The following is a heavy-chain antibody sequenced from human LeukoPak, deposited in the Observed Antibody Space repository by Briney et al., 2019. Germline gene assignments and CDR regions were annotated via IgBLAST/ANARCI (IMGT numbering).Heavy chain of an antibody. CDR1: GYTLTELS. CDR2: FDPEDGET. V-gene: IGHV1-24*01. CDR3: ATDKTQSPPYYYYGMDV. Sequence: ASVKVSCKVSGYTLTELSMHWVRQAPGKGLEWMGGFDPEDGETIYAQKFQGRVTMTEDTSTDTAYMELSSLRSGDTAVYYCATDKTQSPPYYYYGMDVWGQGTTVTVSS. J-gene: IGHJ6*02.